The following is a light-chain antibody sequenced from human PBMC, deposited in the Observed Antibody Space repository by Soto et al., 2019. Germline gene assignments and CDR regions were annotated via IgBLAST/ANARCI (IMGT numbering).Light chain of an antibody. CDR3: QQYNNLPGT. Sequence: DKVMTQSPVTLSVSPGERATLSCRASQGVANNLAWYQQKPGQAPRLLIYAASTRATGIPSRFSGSGSGTEFTLTISSLQSEDFAVYYCQQYNNLPGTFGQGTKVEIK. V-gene: IGKV3-15*01. CDR2: AAS. J-gene: IGKJ1*01. CDR1: QGVANN.